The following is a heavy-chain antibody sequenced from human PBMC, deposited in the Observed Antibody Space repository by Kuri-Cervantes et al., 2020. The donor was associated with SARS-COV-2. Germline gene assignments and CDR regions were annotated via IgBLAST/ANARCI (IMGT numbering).Heavy chain of an antibody. CDR2: IYHSGST. CDR3: ARVGGSGYDAFDI. J-gene: IGHJ3*02. V-gene: IGHV4-38-2*01. CDR1: GYSISSGYY. D-gene: IGHD3-22*01. Sequence: LRLSCAVSGYSISSGYYWGWIRQPPGKGLEWIGSIYHSGSTYYNPSLKSRVTISVDTSKNQFSLKLSSVTAADTAVYYCARVGGSGYDAFDIWGQGTMVTVSS.